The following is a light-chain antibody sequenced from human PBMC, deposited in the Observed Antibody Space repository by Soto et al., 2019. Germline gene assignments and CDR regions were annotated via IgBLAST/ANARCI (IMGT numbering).Light chain of an antibody. CDR3: CSYAGSHFL. Sequence: QSALTQPRSVSGSPGQSVTISCTGTSSDVGGYNYVSWYQQHPGKAPKLMIYDVSQRPSGVPDRFSGSKSGNTASLTISGVQHEDEADYYCCSYAGSHFLFGGGTKLTVL. J-gene: IGLJ2*01. CDR1: SSDVGGYNY. V-gene: IGLV2-11*01. CDR2: DVS.